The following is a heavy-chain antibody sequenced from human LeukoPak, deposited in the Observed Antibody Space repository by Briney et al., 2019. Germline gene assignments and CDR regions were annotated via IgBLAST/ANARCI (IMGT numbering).Heavy chain of an antibody. Sequence: ASVKVSCKASGYTFTSYYMHWVRQAPGQGLEWMGIINPSDGSTSYAQKFQGRVTITRDMSTSTVYMELSSLRSEDTAVYYCARGGRCGGDCYNAEYFQHWGQGTLVTVSS. D-gene: IGHD2-21*02. V-gene: IGHV1-46*01. CDR3: ARGGRCGGDCYNAEYFQH. CDR2: INPSDGST. CDR1: GYTFTSYY. J-gene: IGHJ1*01.